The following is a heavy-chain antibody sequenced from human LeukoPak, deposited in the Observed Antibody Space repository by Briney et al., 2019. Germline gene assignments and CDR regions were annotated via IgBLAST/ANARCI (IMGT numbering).Heavy chain of an antibody. V-gene: IGHV4-59*08. J-gene: IGHJ4*02. CDR3: ARQGRIVPAAKRGFFDY. CDR1: GGSISSYY. D-gene: IGHD2-2*01. CDR2: IYYSGST. Sequence: SETLSLTCTVSGGSISSYYWSWIRQPPGKGLEWIGFIYYSGSTNYNPSLKSRVTISVDTSKNQFSLKLSSVTAADTAVYYCARQGRIVPAAKRGFFDYWGQGTLVTVSS.